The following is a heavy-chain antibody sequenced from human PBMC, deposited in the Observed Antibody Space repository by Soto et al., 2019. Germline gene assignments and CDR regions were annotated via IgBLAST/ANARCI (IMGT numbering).Heavy chain of an antibody. CDR3: ARDLISDSSGYYYFDY. CDR2: IIPIFGTA. V-gene: IGHV1-69*01. Sequence: QVQLVQSGAEVKKPGSSVKVSCKASGGTFSSYAISWVRQAPGQGLEWMGGIIPIFGTANYAQKFQGRVTITADESTSIAYMGLSSLRSEDTAVYYCARDLISDSSGYYYFDYWGQGTLVTVSS. J-gene: IGHJ4*02. CDR1: GGTFSSYA. D-gene: IGHD3-22*01.